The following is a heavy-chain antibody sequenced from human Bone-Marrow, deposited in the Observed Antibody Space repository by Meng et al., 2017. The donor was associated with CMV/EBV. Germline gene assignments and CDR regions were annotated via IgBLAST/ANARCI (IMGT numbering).Heavy chain of an antibody. D-gene: IGHD6-6*01. J-gene: IGHJ5*02. CDR3: ARCSTSSEWFDP. V-gene: IGHV4-31*03. CDR2: ISYSGYT. CDR1: GDSINRGDFY. Sequence: CTVSGDSINRGDFYWTWIRQYPGQGLEWIGYISYSGYTYYNPSLNNRVTISAETSKNQFSLTLTSVSAADTAVYYCARCSTSSEWFDPRGQGTLVTVSS.